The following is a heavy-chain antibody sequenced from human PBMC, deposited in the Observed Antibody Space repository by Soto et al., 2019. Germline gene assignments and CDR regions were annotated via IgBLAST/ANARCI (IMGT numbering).Heavy chain of an antibody. V-gene: IGHV3-15*01. J-gene: IGHJ6*02. CDR2: IKSKTDGGTT. CDR1: GFTFSNAW. CDR3: TTVGSSSFYYYGMDV. D-gene: IGHD6-13*01. Sequence: LRLSCAASGFTFSNAWMSWVRQAPGKGLEWVGRIKSKTDGGTTDYAAPVKGRFTISRDDSKNTLYLQMNSLKTEDTAVYYCTTVGSSSFYYYGMDVWGQGTTVTVSS.